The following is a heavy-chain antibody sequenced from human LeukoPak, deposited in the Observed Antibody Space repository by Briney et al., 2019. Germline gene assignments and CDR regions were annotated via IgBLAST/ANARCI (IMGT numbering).Heavy chain of an antibody. CDR3: ARGLCYYGSGSYAGGY. J-gene: IGHJ4*02. V-gene: IGHV1-2*02. D-gene: IGHD3-10*01. Sequence: ASVKVSCKASGYTFTGYYMHWVRQAPGQGLEWMGWINPNSGGTNYAQKFQGRVTMTRDTSISTAYMELSRLRSDDTAVYYCARGLCYYGSGSYAGGYWGQGTLVTVSS. CDR2: INPNSGGT. CDR1: GYTFTGYY.